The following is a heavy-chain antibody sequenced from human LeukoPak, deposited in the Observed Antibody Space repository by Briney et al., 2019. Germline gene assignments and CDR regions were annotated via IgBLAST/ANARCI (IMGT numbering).Heavy chain of an antibody. Sequence: GGSLRLSCAASGFTFDDYAMHWVRQAPGKGLEWVSGISWNSGSIGYADSVKGRFTISRDNAKNSLYLQMNSLRAGDTALYYCAKASDGWWSTIDYWGQGTLVTVSS. CDR1: GFTFDDYA. CDR2: ISWNSGSI. CDR3: AKASDGWWSTIDY. J-gene: IGHJ4*02. D-gene: IGHD2-8*02. V-gene: IGHV3-9*01.